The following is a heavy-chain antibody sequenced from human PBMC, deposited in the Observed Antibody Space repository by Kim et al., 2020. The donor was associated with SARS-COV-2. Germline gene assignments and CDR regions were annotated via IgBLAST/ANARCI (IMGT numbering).Heavy chain of an antibody. D-gene: IGHD3-10*01. J-gene: IGHJ4*02. Sequence: GGSLRLSCEASGFSFSIYEMNWVRQAPGKGLEWLSFISSGGVTIYYADSVRGRFTISRDNAKNSLYLQMNSLGAEDTAVYYCARSYNTGIFYMGYWGQGTLVTVSS. CDR3: ARSYNTGIFYMGY. CDR1: GFSFSIYE. V-gene: IGHV3-48*03. CDR2: ISSGGVTI.